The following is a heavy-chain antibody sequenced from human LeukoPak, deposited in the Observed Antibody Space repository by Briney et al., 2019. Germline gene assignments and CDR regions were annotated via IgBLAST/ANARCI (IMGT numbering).Heavy chain of an antibody. CDR2: MNPNSGNT. CDR3: ALEMATSPFDY. V-gene: IGHV1-8*01. Sequence: PGASVKVSCKASEYTFTSYDINWVRQATGQGLEWMGWMNPNSGNTGYAQKFQGRVTMTRNTSISTAYMELSSLRPEDTAVYYCALEMATSPFDYWGQGTLVTVSS. CDR1: EYTFTSYD. D-gene: IGHD5-24*01. J-gene: IGHJ4*02.